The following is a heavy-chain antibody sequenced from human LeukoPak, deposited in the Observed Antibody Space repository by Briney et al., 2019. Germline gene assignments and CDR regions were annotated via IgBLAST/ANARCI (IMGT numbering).Heavy chain of an antibody. CDR3: ARGLPMATHNWFDP. J-gene: IGHJ5*02. D-gene: IGHD5-24*01. CDR1: GGSFSGYY. V-gene: IGHV4-34*01. Sequence: SETLSLTCAVYGGSFSGYYWSWIRQPPGKGLEWIGEINHSGSTNYNPSLKSRVTISVDTSKNQFSLKLSSVTAADTAVYYCARGLPMATHNWFDPWGQETLVTVSS. CDR2: INHSGST.